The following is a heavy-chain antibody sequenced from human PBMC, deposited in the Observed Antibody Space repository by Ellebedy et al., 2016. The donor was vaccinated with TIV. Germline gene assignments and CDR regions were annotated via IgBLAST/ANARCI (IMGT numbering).Heavy chain of an antibody. D-gene: IGHD1-26*01. CDR1: GGSISSYY. J-gene: IGHJ6*02. CDR2: IYYSGST. V-gene: IGHV4-59*08. CDR3: ARQQWDSVYYYGMDV. Sequence: MPSETLSLTCTVSGGSISSYYWSWIRQPPGKGLEWIGYIYYSGSTNYNPSLKSRVTISVDTSKNQFSLNLSSVTAADTAVYYCARQQWDSVYYYGMDVWGQGTTVTVSS.